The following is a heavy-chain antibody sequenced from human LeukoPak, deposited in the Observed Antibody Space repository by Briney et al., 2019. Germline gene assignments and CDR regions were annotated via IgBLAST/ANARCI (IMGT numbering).Heavy chain of an antibody. V-gene: IGHV4-59*08. CDR2: IYYSGST. CDR1: GGSISSYY. D-gene: IGHD3-9*01. CDR3: ASLSTYDILTGYYNERLYYFDY. Sequence: SETLSLTCTVSGGSISSYYWSWIRQPPGKGLEWIGYIYYSGSTNYNPSLKSRVTIPVDTSKNQFSLKLSSVTAADTAVYYCASLSTYDILTGYYNERLYYFDYWGRGTLVTVSS. J-gene: IGHJ4*02.